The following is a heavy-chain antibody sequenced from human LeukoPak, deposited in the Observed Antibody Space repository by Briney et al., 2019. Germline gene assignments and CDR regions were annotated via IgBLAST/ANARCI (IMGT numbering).Heavy chain of an antibody. Sequence: GGSLRLSCAASEFTVSDNYMSWVRQAPGKGLEWVSVIYSGGDTYYADSVKGRFTISRDNSKNTLYLHMNSLRGEDTAVYYCAKIRGVPFYCGQGTLVTVSS. CDR3: AKIRGVPFY. CDR1: EFTVSDNY. D-gene: IGHD3-10*01. CDR2: IYSGGDT. V-gene: IGHV3-66*01. J-gene: IGHJ4*02.